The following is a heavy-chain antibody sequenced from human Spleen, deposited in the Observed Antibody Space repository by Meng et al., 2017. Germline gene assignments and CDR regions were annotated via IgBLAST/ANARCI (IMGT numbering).Heavy chain of an antibody. V-gene: IGHV4-39*07. Sequence: SETLSLTCTVSGGSISSSSYYWGWIRQPPGKGLEWIGSSYYSGSTYYNPSLKSRVTISVDTSKNQFSLKLSSVTAADTAVYYCARDNRVLWFGELDYYGMDVWGQGTTVTVSS. D-gene: IGHD3-10*01. CDR3: ARDNRVLWFGELDYYGMDV. CDR1: GGSISSSSYY. J-gene: IGHJ6*02. CDR2: SYYSGST.